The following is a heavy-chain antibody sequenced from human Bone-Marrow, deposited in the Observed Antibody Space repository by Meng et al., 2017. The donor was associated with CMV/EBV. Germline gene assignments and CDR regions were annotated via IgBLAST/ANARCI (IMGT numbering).Heavy chain of an antibody. Sequence: GESLKISCAASGFTFSSYGMHWVRQAPGKGLEWVAVISYDGSNTYYAASVKGRFNISRDNSKNTLYLQVNSLRAEDTAVYFCSSFAYDSENDYYYGMDVWGRGTAVTVSS. J-gene: IGHJ6*02. CDR1: GFTFSSYG. D-gene: IGHD3-22*01. CDR3: SSFAYDSENDYYYGMDV. V-gene: IGHV3-30*19. CDR2: ISYDGSNT.